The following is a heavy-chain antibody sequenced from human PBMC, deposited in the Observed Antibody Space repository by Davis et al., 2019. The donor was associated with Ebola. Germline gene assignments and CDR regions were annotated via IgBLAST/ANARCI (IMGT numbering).Heavy chain of an antibody. V-gene: IGHV3-48*04. D-gene: IGHD5-24*01. CDR2: ISGYSSTI. Sequence: GGSLRLSCAASGITLSSYSMNWVRQAPGKGLEWVSYISGYSSTISYADSVKGRFTISRDNAKNTLYLQKNSLRVEDTAVYYCAREMATTNDAFDIWGQGTMVSVSS. J-gene: IGHJ3*02. CDR1: GITLSSYS. CDR3: AREMATTNDAFDI.